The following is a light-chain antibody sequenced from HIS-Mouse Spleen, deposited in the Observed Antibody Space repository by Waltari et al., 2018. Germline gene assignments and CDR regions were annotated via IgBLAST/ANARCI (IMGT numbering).Light chain of an antibody. V-gene: IGKV1-9*01. J-gene: IGKJ1*01. CDR2: AAS. CDR1: QGISSY. CDR3: QQLNSYPPT. Sequence: DIQLTQSPSFLSASVGDRVTITCRASQGISSYLAWYQQKQGKAPKRLIYAASTLQRGVPARFSGSGSGTEFTLTISSLQPEDFATYYCQQLNSYPPTFGQGTKVEIK.